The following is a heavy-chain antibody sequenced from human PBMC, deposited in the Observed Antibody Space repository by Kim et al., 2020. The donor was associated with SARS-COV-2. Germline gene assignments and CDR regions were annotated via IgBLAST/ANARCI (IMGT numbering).Heavy chain of an antibody. CDR1: GFTFSSYG. Sequence: GGSLRLSCAASGFTFSSYGMHWVRQAPGKGLEWVAVIWYDGSNKYYADSVKGRFTISRDNSKNTLYLQMNILRAEDTAVYYCARDPDAWVAFDIWGQGTMVTVSS. CDR2: IWYDGSNK. CDR3: ARDPDAWVAFDI. V-gene: IGHV3-33*01. D-gene: IGHD3-16*01. J-gene: IGHJ3*02.